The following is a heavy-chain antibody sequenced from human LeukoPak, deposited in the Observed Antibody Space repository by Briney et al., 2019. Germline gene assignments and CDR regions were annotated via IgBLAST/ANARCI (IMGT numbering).Heavy chain of an antibody. CDR3: ARDPSRGYSYGYGDY. Sequence: PGGSLRLSCAASRLTFSSYWMTWVRQAPGTGLEWVANIKQDGSEKYYVDSVTGRFTISRDNAKNSLYLQMNSLRAEDTAVYYCARDPSRGYSYGYGDYWGQGTLVTVSS. CDR2: IKQDGSEK. CDR1: RLTFSSYW. J-gene: IGHJ4*02. V-gene: IGHV3-7*01. D-gene: IGHD5-18*01.